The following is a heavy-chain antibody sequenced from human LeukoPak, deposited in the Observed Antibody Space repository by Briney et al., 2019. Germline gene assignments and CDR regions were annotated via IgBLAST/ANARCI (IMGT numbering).Heavy chain of an antibody. CDR3: ASLLRGSYYGGVADY. V-gene: IGHV4-38-2*02. J-gene: IGHJ4*02. Sequence: SETLSLTCTVSGYSMSSGYYWGWIRQPPERGLEWIGSMYHTGSTYHNPSLKSRVTISVDTSKNQFSLKLSSVTAADTAVYYCASLLRGSYYGGVADYWGQGTLVTVSS. CDR1: GYSMSSGYY. D-gene: IGHD1-26*01. CDR2: MYHTGST.